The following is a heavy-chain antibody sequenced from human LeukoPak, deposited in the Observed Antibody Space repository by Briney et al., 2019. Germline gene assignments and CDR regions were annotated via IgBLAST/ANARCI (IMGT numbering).Heavy chain of an antibody. D-gene: IGHD5-12*01. V-gene: IGHV3-74*01. J-gene: IGHJ4*02. CDR3: ARGGTVATGGVFDY. CDR2: INSDGSST. Sequence: GGSLRLSCAASGFTFSSYWMHWVRQAPGKGLVWVSRINSDGSSTSYADSVKGRFTISRDNAKNTLYLQMNSLRAEDAAVYYCARGGTVATGGVFDYWGQGTLVTVSS. CDR1: GFTFSSYW.